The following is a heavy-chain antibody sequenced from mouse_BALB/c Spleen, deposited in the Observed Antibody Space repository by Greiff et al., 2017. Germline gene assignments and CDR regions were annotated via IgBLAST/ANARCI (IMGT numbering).Heavy chain of an antibody. J-gene: IGHJ1*01. CDR3: ARSGLLRYFDV. CDR1: GFTFSSFG. Sequence: EVMLVESGGGLVQPGGSRKLSCAASGFTFSSFGMHWVRQAPEKGLEWVAYISSGSSTIYYADTVKGRFTISRDNPKNTLFLQMTSLRSEDTAMYYCARSGLLRYFDVWGAGTTVTVSS. D-gene: IGHD1-1*01. V-gene: IGHV5-17*02. CDR2: ISSGSSTI.